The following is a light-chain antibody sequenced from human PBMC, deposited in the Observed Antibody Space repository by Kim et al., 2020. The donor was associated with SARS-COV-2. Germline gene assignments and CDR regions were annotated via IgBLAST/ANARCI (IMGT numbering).Light chain of an antibody. CDR3: QSYDDNIQV. J-gene: IGLJ3*02. CDR1: GGNIATSY. CDR2: EDD. V-gene: IGLV6-57*03. Sequence: KTVPISGPRRGGNIATSYVHWYQQRPGSVPTIVIYEDDQRSSGVPDRFSGSIDRSSNSASLSISGLRTDDEADYYCQSYDDNIQVFGGGTQLTVL.